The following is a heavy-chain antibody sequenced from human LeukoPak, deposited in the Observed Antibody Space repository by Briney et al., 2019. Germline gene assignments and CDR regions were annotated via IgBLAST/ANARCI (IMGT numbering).Heavy chain of an antibody. J-gene: IGHJ4*02. CDR3: AKDSGGDDIFSH. CDR2: ISGSGGST. CDR1: GFTFSSYA. V-gene: IGHV3-23*01. D-gene: IGHD3-9*01. Sequence: GGSLRLSCAASGFTFSSYAMSRVRQAPGKGLEWVSAISGSGGSTYYADSVKGRFTISRDNSKNTLYLQMNSLRAEDTAVYYCAKDSGGDDIFSHWGQGTLVTVSS.